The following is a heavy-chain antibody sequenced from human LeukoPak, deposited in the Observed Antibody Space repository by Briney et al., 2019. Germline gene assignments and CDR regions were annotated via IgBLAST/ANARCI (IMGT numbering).Heavy chain of an antibody. V-gene: IGHV3-7*05. D-gene: IGHD3-16*01. CDR1: GFTFSSYW. CDR2: IKQDGSEK. J-gene: IGHJ6*02. Sequence: GGSLRLSCAASGFTFSSYWMSWVRQAPGKGLEWVANIKQDGSEKYYVDSVKGRFTISRDNAKNSLYLQMNSLRAEDTAVYYCARDIGDPPFAYYHGMDVWGQGTTVTVSS. CDR3: ARDIGDPPFAYYHGMDV.